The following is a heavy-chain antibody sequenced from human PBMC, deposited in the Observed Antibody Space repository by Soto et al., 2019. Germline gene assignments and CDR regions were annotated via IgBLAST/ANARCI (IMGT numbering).Heavy chain of an antibody. J-gene: IGHJ6*02. CDR2: IKQDGSEK. CDR1: GFAFSSYW. V-gene: IGHV3-7*03. CDR3: ARDSGSDYGDYADSDYYYGMDV. Sequence: PGGSLRLSCAASGFAFSSYWMSWFRQAPGKGLEWVANIKQDGSEKYYVDSVKGRFTISRDNAKNSLYLQMNSLRAEDTAVYYCARDSGSDYGDYADSDYYYGMDVWGQGTTVTVSS. D-gene: IGHD4-17*01.